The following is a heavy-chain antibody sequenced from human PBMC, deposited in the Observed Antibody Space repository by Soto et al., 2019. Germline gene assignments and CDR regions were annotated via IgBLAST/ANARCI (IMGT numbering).Heavy chain of an antibody. CDR1: GGSISSGDYY. CDR3: ASGKHERATTLRHFDY. CDR2: IYYSGST. J-gene: IGHJ4*02. Sequence: QVQLQESGPGLVKPSQTLSLTCTVSGGSISSGDYYWSWIRQPPGKGLEWIGYIYYSGSTYYNPHLKSRVTISVHTSKTHFSLELSSVTAADTAVYYCASGKHERATTLRHFDYWGQGTLVSVSS. V-gene: IGHV4-30-4*01. D-gene: IGHD1-1*01.